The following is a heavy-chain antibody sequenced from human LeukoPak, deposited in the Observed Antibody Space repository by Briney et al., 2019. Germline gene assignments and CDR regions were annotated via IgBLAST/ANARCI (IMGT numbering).Heavy chain of an antibody. V-gene: IGHV4-39*01. J-gene: IGHJ4*02. D-gene: IGHD6-13*01. Sequence: SETLSLTCTASGGSISSSSYYWGWIRQPPGKGLEWIGSIYYSGSTYYNPSLKSRVTISVDTSKNQFSLKLSSVTAADTAVYYCARRGSDSSWYVDYWGQGTMVTVSS. CDR1: GGSISSSSYY. CDR3: ARRGSDSSWYVDY. CDR2: IYYSGST.